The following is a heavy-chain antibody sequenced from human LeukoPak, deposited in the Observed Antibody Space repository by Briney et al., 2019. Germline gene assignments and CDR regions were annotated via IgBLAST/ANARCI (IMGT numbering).Heavy chain of an antibody. Sequence: SGTLSLTCAVSGGSISSSNWWSWVRQPPGKGLEWIGEIYHSGSTNYNPPLKSRVTISVDKSKNQFSLKLSSVTAADTAVYYCARGAIAAAGFSLDYWGQGTLVTVSS. J-gene: IGHJ4*02. V-gene: IGHV4-4*02. CDR1: GGSISSSNW. D-gene: IGHD6-13*01. CDR3: ARGAIAAAGFSLDY. CDR2: IYHSGST.